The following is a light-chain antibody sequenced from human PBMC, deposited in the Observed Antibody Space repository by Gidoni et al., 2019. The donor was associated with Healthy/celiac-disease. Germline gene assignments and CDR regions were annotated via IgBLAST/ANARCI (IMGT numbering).Light chain of an antibody. CDR3: QQRSNPLT. CDR2: DAS. J-gene: IGKJ4*01. CDR1: QRVSSY. Sequence: EIVSTQSPATLSSSPGARATLSCRASQRVSSYLAWYQQKPGQAPRLLIYDASNRATGIPARFSGSGSGTDFTLTIRSLEPEDFAVYYCQQRSNPLTFXGXTNVEIK. V-gene: IGKV3-11*01.